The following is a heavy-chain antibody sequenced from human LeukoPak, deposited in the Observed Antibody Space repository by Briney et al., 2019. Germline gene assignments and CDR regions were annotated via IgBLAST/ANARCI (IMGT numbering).Heavy chain of an antibody. J-gene: IGHJ3*02. D-gene: IGHD1-20*01. V-gene: IGHV4-59*01. CDR2: IYYSGST. CDR3: AREITGTTLDI. Sequence: SETLSLTCTVSGGSISSYYWSWIRQPPGKGLEWIGYIYYSGSTNYNPSLKSRVTISVDTSKNQFSLKLSSVTAADPAVYYCAREITGTTLDIWGQGTMVTVSS. CDR1: GGSISSYY.